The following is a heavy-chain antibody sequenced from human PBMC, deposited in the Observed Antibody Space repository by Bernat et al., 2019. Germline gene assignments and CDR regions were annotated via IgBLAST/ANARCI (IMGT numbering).Heavy chain of an antibody. Sequence: QAQLQQWGAGLLKPSETLSLTCAVYGGSFSGYYWSWIRQPPGKGLEWIGEINHSGSTNYNPSLKSRVTISVDTSKNQFSLKLSSVTAADTAVYYCARGYSSSWSYYYYMDVWGKGTTVTVSS. V-gene: IGHV4-34*01. CDR1: GGSFSGYY. J-gene: IGHJ6*03. CDR2: INHSGST. D-gene: IGHD6-13*01. CDR3: ARGYSSSWSYYYYMDV.